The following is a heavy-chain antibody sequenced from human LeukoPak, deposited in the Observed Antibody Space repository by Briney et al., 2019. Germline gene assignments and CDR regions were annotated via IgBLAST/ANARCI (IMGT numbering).Heavy chain of an antibody. D-gene: IGHD2-2*01. J-gene: IGHJ5*02. V-gene: IGHV3-23*01. CDR2: ISGGGGST. CDR1: GFTFSSYA. Sequence: GGSLRLSCAASGFTFSSYAMSWVRQAPGKGLEWVSVISGGGGSTYYADSLKGRFIISRDNSKNTLYLQMNSLRAEDTAFYFCARLPTAINGYFDPWGQGALVTVSS. CDR3: ARLPTAINGYFDP.